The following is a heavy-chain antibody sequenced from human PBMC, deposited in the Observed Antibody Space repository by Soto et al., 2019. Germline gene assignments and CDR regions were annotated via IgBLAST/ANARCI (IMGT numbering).Heavy chain of an antibody. D-gene: IGHD6-19*01. CDR1: GGSISSSSYY. V-gene: IGHV4-39*01. CDR2: IYYSGST. CDR3: ARPLGNYSSGWYWDY. J-gene: IGHJ4*02. Sequence: SETLSLTCTVSGGSISSSSYYWGWIRQPPGKGLEWIGSIYYSGSTYYNPSLKGGVTISVDTSKNQFSLKLSSVTAADTAVYYCARPLGNYSSGWYWDYWGQGTLVTVSS.